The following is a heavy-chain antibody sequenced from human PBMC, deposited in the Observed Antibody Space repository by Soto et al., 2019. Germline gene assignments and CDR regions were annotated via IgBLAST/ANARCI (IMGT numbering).Heavy chain of an antibody. D-gene: IGHD6-6*01. CDR2: ISSSSSYI. V-gene: IGHV3-21*01. CDR1: GFTFSSYS. Sequence: GGSLRLSCAASGFTFSSYSMNWVRQAPGKGLEWVSSISSSSSYIYYADSVKGRFTISRDNAKNSLYLQMNSLRAEDTAVYYCARDIIAARQDYYYGMDVWGQGTTVTVSS. CDR3: ARDIIAARQDYYYGMDV. J-gene: IGHJ6*02.